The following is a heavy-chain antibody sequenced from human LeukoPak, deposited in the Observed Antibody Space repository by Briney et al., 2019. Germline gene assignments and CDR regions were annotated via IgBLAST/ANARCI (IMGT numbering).Heavy chain of an antibody. D-gene: IGHD3-9*01. J-gene: IGHJ4*02. CDR3: ARESDDILTGFDY. CDR2: IYYSGST. CDR1: GGSISSYY. V-gene: IGHV4-59*01. Sequence: KPSETLSLTCTVSGGSISSYYWSWIRQPPGKGLEWLGYIYYSGSTNYNPSLKSRVTISVDTSKNQFSLKLSSVTAADTAVYYCARESDDILTGFDYWGQGTLVTVSS.